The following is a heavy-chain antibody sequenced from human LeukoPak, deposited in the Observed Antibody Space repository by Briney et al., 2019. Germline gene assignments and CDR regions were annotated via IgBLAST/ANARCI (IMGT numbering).Heavy chain of an antibody. CDR3: ARIRGGNNYHFDY. CDR1: GYTFSDYY. D-gene: IGHD1-26*01. V-gene: IGHV1-2*02. Sequence: GASVKVSCKASGYTFSDYYTHRVREAPGQGLERMGWINPNSAATNYAQRFQGRVTMTRDASITTAYMELSRLTSDDTAVYYCARIRGGNNYHFDYWGQGTLVTVSS. CDR2: INPNSAAT. J-gene: IGHJ4*02.